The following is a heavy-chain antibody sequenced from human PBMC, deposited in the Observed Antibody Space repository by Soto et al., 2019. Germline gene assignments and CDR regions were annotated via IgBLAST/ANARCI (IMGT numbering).Heavy chain of an antibody. J-gene: IGHJ4*02. V-gene: IGHV3-30*18. CDR2: ISYDGSNK. Sequence: QVQLVESGGGVVQPGRSLRLSCAASGFTFSSYGMHWVRQAPGKGLEWVAVISYDGSNKYYADSVKGRFTISRDNSKNTLYLQMNSLRAEDTAVYFCAKDLRLFSISWYLDFWGQGTLVTVSS. D-gene: IGHD6-13*01. CDR3: AKDLRLFSISWYLDF. CDR1: GFTFSSYG.